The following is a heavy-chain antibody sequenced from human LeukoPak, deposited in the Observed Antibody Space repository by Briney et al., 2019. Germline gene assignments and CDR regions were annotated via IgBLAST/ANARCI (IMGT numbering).Heavy chain of an antibody. Sequence: GASVKVSCKASGYTFASYDINWVRQATGQGLEWMGWVNPNSGNTGYAQKFQDRVIMTRNTSISTVSMELSSLRSDDTAVYYCARGLNWNGGNMDVWGNGTTVTVSS. D-gene: IGHD1-1*01. CDR1: GYTFASYD. V-gene: IGHV1-8*01. CDR2: VNPNSGNT. CDR3: ARGLNWNGGNMDV. J-gene: IGHJ6*03.